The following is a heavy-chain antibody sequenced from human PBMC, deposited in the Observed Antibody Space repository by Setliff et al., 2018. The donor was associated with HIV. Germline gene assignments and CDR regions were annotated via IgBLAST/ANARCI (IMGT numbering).Heavy chain of an antibody. D-gene: IGHD2-8*01. CDR2: IVPLFGTT. CDR3: ASGSGYCTKGDCYIGVHRTPDKYYFDS. V-gene: IGHV1-69*05. CDR1: GGSLSNYV. J-gene: IGHJ4*02. Sequence: ASVKVSCKASGGSLSNYVITWVRRAPGQGLEWMGGIVPLFGTTNYAQNFQGRLTITTDQIMTTAYMELTSLRSEDTAVYYCASGSGYCTKGDCYIGVHRTPDKYYFDSWGQGTLVTVSS.